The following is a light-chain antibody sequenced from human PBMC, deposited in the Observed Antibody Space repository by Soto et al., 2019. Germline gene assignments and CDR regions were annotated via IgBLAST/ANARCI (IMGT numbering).Light chain of an antibody. CDR2: DVS. V-gene: IGLV2-11*01. Sequence: QSVLTQPRSVSGSPGQSVTISCTGTSSDVGGYNDVSWYQQHPGKAPKLMIYDVSKRPSGVPDRFSGSKSGNTASLTISGLQAEDEADYYCCSYADSYTWVFGTGTKVTVL. J-gene: IGLJ1*01. CDR1: SSDVGGYND. CDR3: CSYADSYTWV.